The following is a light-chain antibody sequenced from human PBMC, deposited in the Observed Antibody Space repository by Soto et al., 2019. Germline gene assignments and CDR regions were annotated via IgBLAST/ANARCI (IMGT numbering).Light chain of an antibody. Sequence: QSVLTQPASVSGSPGQSITISCTGTSSDVGSYNLVSWYQQQPGKAPELMIYEGSKRPSGVSNRFSGSKSGNTASLTISGLQAEDEADYYCCSYAGSSTHVVFGGGTKVTVL. J-gene: IGLJ2*01. CDR3: CSYAGSSTHVV. CDR2: EGS. CDR1: SSDVGSYNL. V-gene: IGLV2-23*01.